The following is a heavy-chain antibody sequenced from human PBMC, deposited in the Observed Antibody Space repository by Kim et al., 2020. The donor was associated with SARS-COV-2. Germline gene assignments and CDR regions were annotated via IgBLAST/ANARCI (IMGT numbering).Heavy chain of an antibody. Sequence: SETLSLTCTVSGGSIRSYYWTWIRQPPGKGLEWIGNTYYRGGTNYNPSLKSRVTMSLDTSKHQFSLKLSSVTAADTAVYYCARNYYDETLYYYYYGMDVWGPGTTVTVSS. V-gene: IGHV4-59*08. D-gene: IGHD3-22*01. J-gene: IGHJ6*02. CDR2: TYYRGGT. CDR3: ARNYYDETLYYYYYGMDV. CDR1: GGSIRSYY.